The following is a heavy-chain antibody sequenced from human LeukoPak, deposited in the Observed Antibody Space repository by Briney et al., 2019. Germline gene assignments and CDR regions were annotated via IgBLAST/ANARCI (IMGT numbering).Heavy chain of an antibody. CDR3: ARHRKTTGHWFDP. CDR2: INHSGST. Sequence: SETLSLTCAVYGGSFSGYYWSWIRQPPGKGLEWIGEINHSGSTKYNPSLKSRVTISVDTSKNRFSLKLSSVTAAGTAVYYCARHRKTTGHWFDPWGQGTLVTVSS. D-gene: IGHD4-17*01. CDR1: GGSFSGYY. J-gene: IGHJ5*02. V-gene: IGHV4-34*01.